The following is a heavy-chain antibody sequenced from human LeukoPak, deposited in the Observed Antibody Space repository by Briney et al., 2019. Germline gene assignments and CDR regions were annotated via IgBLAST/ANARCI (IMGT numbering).Heavy chain of an antibody. Sequence: ASVKVSCKASGYTFTSYGISWVRQAPGQGLEWMGWISAYNGNTNYAQKLQGRVIMTTDTSTSTAYMELRSLRSDDTAVYYCAREESSGSWTYYYYGMDVWGQGTTVTVSS. V-gene: IGHV1-18*01. D-gene: IGHD1-26*01. J-gene: IGHJ6*02. CDR3: AREESSGSWTYYYYGMDV. CDR2: ISAYNGNT. CDR1: GYTFTSYG.